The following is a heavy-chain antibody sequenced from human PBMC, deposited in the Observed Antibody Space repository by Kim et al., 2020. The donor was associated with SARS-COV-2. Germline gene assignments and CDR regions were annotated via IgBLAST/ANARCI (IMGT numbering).Heavy chain of an antibody. CDR3: ERTRRITIFGVVIKKISSESDHYYYYGLDV. J-gene: IGHJ6*02. Sequence: GGSLRLSCAASGFTFSSYEMNWVRQAPGKGLEWVSYISSSGSTIYYADSVKGRFTISRDNAKNSLYLQMNSLRAEDTAVYYCERTRRITIFGVVIKKISSESDHYYYYGLDVWGQGTTVTVPS. CDR2: ISSSGSTI. CDR1: GFTFSSYE. V-gene: IGHV3-48*03. D-gene: IGHD3-3*01.